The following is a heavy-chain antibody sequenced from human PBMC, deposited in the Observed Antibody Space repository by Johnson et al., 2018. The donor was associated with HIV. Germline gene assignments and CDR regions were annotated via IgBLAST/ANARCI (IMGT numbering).Heavy chain of an antibody. CDR3: ARGRASWELYDAFEI. D-gene: IGHD1-26*01. J-gene: IGHJ3*02. CDR1: GFTVSSNY. CDR2: IYSGGST. V-gene: IGHV3-66*03. Sequence: VQLVESGGGLIQPGGSLRLSCVGSGFTVSSNYMSWVRQAPGKGLEWVSVIYSGGSTYYADSVKGRFTISRDNSKNTLYLQMSSLRAGDTAVYYCARGRASWELYDAFEIWGQGTMVIVSS.